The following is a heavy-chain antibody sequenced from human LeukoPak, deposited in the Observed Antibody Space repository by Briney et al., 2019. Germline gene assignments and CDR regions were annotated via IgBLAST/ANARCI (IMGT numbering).Heavy chain of an antibody. CDR1: GYTFTGYY. CDR3: ARDPGDYYGSGSYLNP. Sequence: AAVKVSCKASGYTFTGYYMHWVRQAPGQGLEWMGWIDINSGGTNLAQNFQGRVTMTRDTSISTAYMEVSRLTSDDTAVYYCARDPGDYYGSGSYLNPWGQGTLVTVSS. D-gene: IGHD3-10*01. V-gene: IGHV1-2*02. J-gene: IGHJ5*02. CDR2: IDINSGGT.